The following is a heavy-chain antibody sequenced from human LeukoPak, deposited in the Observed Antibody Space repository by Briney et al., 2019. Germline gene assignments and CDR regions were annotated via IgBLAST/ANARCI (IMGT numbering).Heavy chain of an antibody. D-gene: IGHD2-2*01. V-gene: IGHV4-4*07. J-gene: IGHJ4*02. CDR1: GGSISSYY. CDR2: TYTSGST. CDR3: ARTPFSIVVVPAAAGRQQLVRQGYFDY. Sequence: SETLSLTCTVSGGSISSYYWSWIRQPAGKGLEWIGRTYTSGSTNYNPSLKSRVTMSVDTSKNQFSLKLSSVTAADTAVYYCARTPFSIVVVPAAAGRQQLVRQGYFDYWGQGTLVTVSS.